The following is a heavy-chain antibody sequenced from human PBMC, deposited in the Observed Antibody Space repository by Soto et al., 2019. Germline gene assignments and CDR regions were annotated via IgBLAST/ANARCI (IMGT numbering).Heavy chain of an antibody. J-gene: IGHJ4*02. V-gene: IGHV4-59*08. CDR1: GGSISSYC. D-gene: IGHD6-13*01. Sequence: SETMSLTCTVSGGSISSYCWSWIRQTPGKGLEWIGYIYYSGSTNYNPSLKSRVTISVDTSKNQFSLKLSSVTAADTAVYYCARPADYSSSWSFDYWGQGTLVTVSS. CDR3: ARPADYSSSWSFDY. CDR2: IYYSGST.